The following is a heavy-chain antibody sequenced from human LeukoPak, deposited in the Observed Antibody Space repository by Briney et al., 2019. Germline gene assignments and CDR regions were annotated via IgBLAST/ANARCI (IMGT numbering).Heavy chain of an antibody. CDR2: ISSSGSTI. CDR1: GFTFSDYY. J-gene: IGHJ6*02. D-gene: IGHD3-10*01. CDR3: ARELSYGSGSYLYYYYGMDV. Sequence: GGSLRLSCAASGFTFSDYYMSWIRQAPGKGLEWVSYISSSGSTIYYADSVKGRFTISRDNAKNSLYLQMNSLRAEDTAVYYCARELSYGSGSYLYYYYGMDVWGQGTTVTVSS. V-gene: IGHV3-11*04.